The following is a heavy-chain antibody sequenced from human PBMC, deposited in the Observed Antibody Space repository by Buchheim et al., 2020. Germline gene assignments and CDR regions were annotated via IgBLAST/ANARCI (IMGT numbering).Heavy chain of an antibody. Sequence: EVQLVESGGGLVKPGGSLRLSCAASGFTFSSYSMNWVRQAPGKGLEWVSSISSSSSYIYYADSMKGRFTISRDNAKNSLYLQMNSLRAEDTAVYYCAREPFLLWFGEFDDWGQGTL. CDR3: AREPFLLWFGEFDD. D-gene: IGHD3-10*01. J-gene: IGHJ5*02. V-gene: IGHV3-21*01. CDR2: ISSSSSYI. CDR1: GFTFSSYS.